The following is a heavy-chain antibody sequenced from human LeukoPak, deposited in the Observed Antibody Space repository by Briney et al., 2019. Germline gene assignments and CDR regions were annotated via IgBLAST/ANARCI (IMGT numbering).Heavy chain of an antibody. CDR2: ISSSGSTI. Sequence: GGSLRLSCAVSGFPFSSYEMNWVRQAPGKGLEWVSLISSSGSTIYYADSVKGRFTISRDNAKNSLYLQMNSLRAEDTAVYYCARYGAALDALDIWGQGTMVTVS. V-gene: IGHV3-48*03. CDR3: ARYGAALDALDI. D-gene: IGHD4/OR15-4a*01. CDR1: GFPFSSYE. J-gene: IGHJ3*02.